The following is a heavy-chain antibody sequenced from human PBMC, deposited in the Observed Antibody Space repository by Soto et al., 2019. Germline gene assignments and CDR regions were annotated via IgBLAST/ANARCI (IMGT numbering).Heavy chain of an antibody. D-gene: IGHD1-7*01. CDR2: INPNSGGT. CDR1: GYTFTGYY. J-gene: IGHJ3*02. CDR3: ARSLPGTTSAFDI. Sequence: ASVKVSCKASGYTFTGYYMHWVRQAPGQGLEWMGWINPNSGGTNYAQKFQGRVTMTRDTSVSTAYMELSSLRSEDTAVYYCARSLPGTTSAFDIWGQGTMVTVSS. V-gene: IGHV1-2*02.